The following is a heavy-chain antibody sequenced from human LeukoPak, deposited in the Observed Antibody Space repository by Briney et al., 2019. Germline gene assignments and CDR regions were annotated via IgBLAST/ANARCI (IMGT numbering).Heavy chain of an antibody. V-gene: IGHV1-58*01. CDR3: AADNRGLAAAGRGYYYYMDV. Sequence: GASVKVSCKASRFTFTSSAVQWVRQARGQRLEWIGWIVVGSGNTNYAQKFQERVTITRDMSTSTAYMELSSLRSEDTAVYYCAADNRGLAAAGRGYYYYMDVWGKGTTVTVSS. CDR1: RFTFTSSA. D-gene: IGHD6-13*01. J-gene: IGHJ6*03. CDR2: IVVGSGNT.